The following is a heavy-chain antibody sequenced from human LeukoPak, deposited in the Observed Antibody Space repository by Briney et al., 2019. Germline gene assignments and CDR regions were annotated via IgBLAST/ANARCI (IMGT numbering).Heavy chain of an antibody. V-gene: IGHV3-23*01. J-gene: IGHJ4*02. D-gene: IGHD1-26*01. Sequence: PGGSLRLSCAASGFTFSSYAMSWVRQAPGKGLEWVSAISGSGGSTYYADSVKGRFTISRDNSKNTLYLQMNSLRAEDAAVYYCASLGKWELLFPFDYWGQGTLVTVSS. CDR1: GFTFSSYA. CDR2: ISGSGGST. CDR3: ASLGKWELLFPFDY.